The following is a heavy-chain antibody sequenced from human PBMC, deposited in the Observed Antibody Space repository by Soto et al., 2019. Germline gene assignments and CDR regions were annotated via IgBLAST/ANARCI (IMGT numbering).Heavy chain of an antibody. CDR3: ARGITIFGVVIQDFDY. Sequence: PGGSLRLSCAASGFTFSSYSMNWVRQAPGKGLEWVSYISSSSSTIYYADSVKGRFTISRDNAKNSLYLQMNSLRSDDTAVYYCARGITIFGVVIQDFDYWGQGTLVTVSS. J-gene: IGHJ4*02. V-gene: IGHV3-48*01. CDR1: GFTFSSYS. CDR2: ISSSSSTI. D-gene: IGHD3-3*01.